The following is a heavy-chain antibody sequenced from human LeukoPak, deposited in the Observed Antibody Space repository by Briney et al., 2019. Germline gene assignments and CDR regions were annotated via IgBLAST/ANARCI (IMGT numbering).Heavy chain of an antibody. CDR3: ARDRCSGGSCYPPDNWFDP. J-gene: IGHJ5*02. V-gene: IGHV1-69*04. CDR1: GGTFSSYA. CDR2: IIPILGIA. D-gene: IGHD2-15*01. Sequence: ASVKVSCKASGGTFSSYAISWVRQAPGQGLEWMGRIIPILGIANYAQKFQGRVTITADKPTSTAYMELSSLRSEDTAVYYCARDRCSGGSCYPPDNWFDPWGQGTLVTVSS.